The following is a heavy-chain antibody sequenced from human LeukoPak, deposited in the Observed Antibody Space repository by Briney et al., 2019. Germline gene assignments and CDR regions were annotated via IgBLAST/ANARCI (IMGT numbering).Heavy chain of an antibody. J-gene: IGHJ4*02. V-gene: IGHV4-59*01. CDR2: IYYSGST. CDR1: GGSISGYF. CDR3: ARGKSADY. Sequence: SETLSLTCTVSGGSISGYFWNWIRQPPGKGLEWIGHIYYSGSTTYNPSLKSRVTISVDTSKNRFSLKLSSVTAADTAVYYCARGKSADYWGQGTLITVSS.